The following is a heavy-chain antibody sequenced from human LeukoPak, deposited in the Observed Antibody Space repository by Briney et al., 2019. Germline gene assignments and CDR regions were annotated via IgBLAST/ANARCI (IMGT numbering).Heavy chain of an antibody. CDR1: GFTFSSYA. CDR3: AKRRSGYGYYFDY. D-gene: IGHD5-12*01. CDR2: ISGSGGNT. Sequence: PGGSLRLSCAASGFTFSSYAMSWVRQAPGRGLEWVSAISGSGGNTYYADSVKGRFTISRDNSKNTLYLQMNSLRAEDTAVYYCAKRRSGYGYYFDYWGQGTLVTVSS. V-gene: IGHV3-23*01. J-gene: IGHJ4*02.